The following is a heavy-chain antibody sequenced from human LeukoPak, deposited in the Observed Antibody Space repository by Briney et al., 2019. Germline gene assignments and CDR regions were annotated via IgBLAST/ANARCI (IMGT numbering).Heavy chain of an antibody. CDR2: IYYSGST. CDR3: ARVFVDTADY. D-gene: IGHD5-18*01. V-gene: IGHV4-59*01. CDR1: GGSISSYY. Sequence: PSETLSLTCTVSGGSISSYYWSWIRQPPGKGLEWIGYIYYSGSTNYNPSLKSRVTISVDTSKNQFSLKLSSVTAADTAVYYCARVFVDTADYWGQGTLVTVSS. J-gene: IGHJ4*02.